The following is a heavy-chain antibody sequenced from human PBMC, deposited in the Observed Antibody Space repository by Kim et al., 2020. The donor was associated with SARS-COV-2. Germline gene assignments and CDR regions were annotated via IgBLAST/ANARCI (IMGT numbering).Heavy chain of an antibody. J-gene: IGHJ2*01. CDR1: GGSVSSGSYY. D-gene: IGHD2-2*01. CDR2: MSSSGIT. Sequence: SETLSLTCSVSGGSVSSGSYYWNWIRQPPGKGLEWIGFMSSSGITNYNPSLKSRVTISIDTHRNQFSLKLSSVSAADTAVYYCAKASGWLCDLWGRGSLVTVSS. CDR3: AKASGWLCDL. V-gene: IGHV4-61*01.